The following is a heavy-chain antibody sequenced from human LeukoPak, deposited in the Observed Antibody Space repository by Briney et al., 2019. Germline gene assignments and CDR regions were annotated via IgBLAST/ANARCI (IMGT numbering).Heavy chain of an antibody. J-gene: IGHJ4*02. D-gene: IGHD3-22*01. CDR1: GFTFSSYG. CDR3: ARESESYDSSGSTFKY. V-gene: IGHV3-30*02. CDR2: IRYDGSNK. Sequence: GGSLRLSCAASGFTFSSYGMHWIRQAPGKGLEWVTFIRYDGSNKYYADSVKGRFTISRDNSKNTLYLQMNSLRAEDTAVFYCARESESYDSSGSTFKYWGQGTLVTVSS.